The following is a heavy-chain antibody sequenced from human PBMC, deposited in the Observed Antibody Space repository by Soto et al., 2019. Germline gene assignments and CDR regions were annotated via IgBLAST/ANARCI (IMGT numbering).Heavy chain of an antibody. CDR1: GYSISSGYY. CDR3: ARDTAQGATTKVYYYGMDV. CDR2: IYHGGSP. V-gene: IGHV4-38-2*02. Sequence: SETLSLTCAVSGYSISSGYYWGWIRQPPGKGLEWIGNIYHGGSPYYNPSLRSRVAISVDTSKNQFSLKLSSATAADTAVYYCARDTAQGATTKVYYYGMDVWGQGTTVTVSS. J-gene: IGHJ6*02. D-gene: IGHD1-26*01.